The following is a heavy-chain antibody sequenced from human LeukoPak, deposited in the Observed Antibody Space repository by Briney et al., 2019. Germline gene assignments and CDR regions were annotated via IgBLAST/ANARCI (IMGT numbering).Heavy chain of an antibody. CDR3: ARDRRRDLLHAFDI. CDR2: IDYSVST. V-gene: IGHV4-59*01. CDR1: GGTISRDY. Sequence: SETLSLTCTVSGGTISRDYWSWIRQPPRKGLEWIAYIDYSVSTNYHPSLKSRLTISLDASKNQFSLKLSSVTAADTAVYYCARDRRRDLLHAFDIWGQGRMVTVSS. J-gene: IGHJ3*02. D-gene: IGHD1-26*01.